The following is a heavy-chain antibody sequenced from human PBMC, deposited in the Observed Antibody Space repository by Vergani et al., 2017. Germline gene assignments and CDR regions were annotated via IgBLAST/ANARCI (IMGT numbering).Heavy chain of an antibody. V-gene: IGHV3-23*04. CDR3: AKQYFVSGNYLFDY. D-gene: IGHD3-9*01. CDR1: GFTFSSYS. CDR2: ISGSGVSA. J-gene: IGHJ4*02. Sequence: EVQLVESGGGLVKRGGSLRLSCAASGFTFSSYSMNWVRQAPGKGLEWVSGISGSGVSAYYTDSVKGRFTISRYNSKNMLFLQMNNLRTEDTAIYYCAKQYFVSGNYLFDYWGQGTLVTVSS.